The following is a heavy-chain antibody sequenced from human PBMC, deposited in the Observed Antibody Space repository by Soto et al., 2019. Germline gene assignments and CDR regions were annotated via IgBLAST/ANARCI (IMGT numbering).Heavy chain of an antibody. CDR3: ARSVAVPGAHIDY. J-gene: IGHJ4*02. CDR2: VYYTGST. D-gene: IGHD6-19*01. V-gene: IGHV4-61*08. CDR1: GGSISSGGYY. Sequence: SATLSLTCTVSGGSISSGGYYWSWIRQSPGKGLEWLGYVYYTGSTNYSPSLRSRVSISVDTSKNEFSLRLSSVTAADTPVYFCARSVAVPGAHIDYWGQGTQVTVSS.